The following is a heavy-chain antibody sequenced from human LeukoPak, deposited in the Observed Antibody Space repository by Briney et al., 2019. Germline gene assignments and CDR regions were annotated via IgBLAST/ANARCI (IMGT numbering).Heavy chain of an antibody. Sequence: SETLSLTCTVSGYSISSGYYWGWIRQPPGKGLEWIGSMYHSGSYYYNPSLKSRVTIPVDTSKNQFSLKLSSVTAADTAVYYCATRPLNYYDSSGYYVWGQGTLVTVSS. CDR1: GYSISSGYY. J-gene: IGHJ4*02. CDR2: MYHSGSY. V-gene: IGHV4-38-2*02. CDR3: ATRPLNYYDSSGYYV. D-gene: IGHD3-22*01.